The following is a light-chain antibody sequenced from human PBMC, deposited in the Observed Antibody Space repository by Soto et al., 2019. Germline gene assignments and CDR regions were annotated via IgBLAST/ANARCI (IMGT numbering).Light chain of an antibody. CDR2: DAS. V-gene: IGKV3-11*01. CDR1: QSVSSY. CDR3: QQRSNWPIT. J-gene: IGKJ5*01. Sequence: EIVLTQSPATLSLSPGVRATLSCSASQSVSSYLAWYQQKPGQAPRLLIYDASNRATGIPARFSGSGSGTDFTLTISSLEPEDFAVYYCQQRSNWPITFGQGTRLEIK.